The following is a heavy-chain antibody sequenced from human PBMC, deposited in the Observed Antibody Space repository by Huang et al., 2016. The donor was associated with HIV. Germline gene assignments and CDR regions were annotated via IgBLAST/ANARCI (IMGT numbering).Heavy chain of an antibody. CDR2: INSDGSRT. CDR1: GFTFSSNW. J-gene: IGHJ4*02. Sequence: EVQLVESGGGLVQPGGSLRLSCADSGFTFSSNWMQWGRQAPGKGRVCASRINSDGSRTNYADSVKGRFTISRDNAKNTLYLQMNSLRVEDTAVYYCARDTDVRGGLDYWGQGTLVTVSS. D-gene: IGHD4-17*01. V-gene: IGHV3-74*01. CDR3: ARDTDVRGGLDY.